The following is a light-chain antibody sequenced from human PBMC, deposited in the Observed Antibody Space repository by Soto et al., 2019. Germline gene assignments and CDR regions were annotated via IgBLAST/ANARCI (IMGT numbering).Light chain of an antibody. CDR3: QHYNSYSEA. CDR2: KAS. J-gene: IGKJ1*01. Sequence: DIQMTQSPSTLSGSVGDRVTITCRASQTISTWLAWYQQKPGKAPKLLIYKASTLKSGVPSRLSGSGSRTEFTFTISCLQRDDFATYYCQHYNSYSEAFGQGTKVELK. CDR1: QTISTW. V-gene: IGKV1-5*03.